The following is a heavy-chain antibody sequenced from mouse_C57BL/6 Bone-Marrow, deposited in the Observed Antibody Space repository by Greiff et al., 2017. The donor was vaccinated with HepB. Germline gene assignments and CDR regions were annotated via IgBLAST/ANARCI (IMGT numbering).Heavy chain of an antibody. V-gene: IGHV1-62-2*01. CDR3: ARHEDGYGSSYDAMDY. J-gene: IGHJ4*01. CDR2: FYPGSGSI. Sequence: VKLQESGAELVKPGASVKLSCKASGYTFTEYNIHWVKQRSGQGLEWIGWFYPGSGSIKYNEKFKDKATLTADKSSSTVYMELSRLTSEDSAVYFCARHEDGYGSSYDAMDYWGQGTSVTVSS. D-gene: IGHD1-1*01. CDR1: GYTFTEYN.